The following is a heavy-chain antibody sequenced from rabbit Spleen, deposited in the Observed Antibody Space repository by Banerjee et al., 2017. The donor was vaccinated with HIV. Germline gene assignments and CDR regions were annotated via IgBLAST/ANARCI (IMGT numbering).Heavy chain of an antibody. CDR2: IYAGSSGST. CDR3: ARSGGVGSGAYVYAMDL. D-gene: IGHD3-3*01. J-gene: IGHJ6*01. V-gene: IGHV1S40*01. CDR1: GIDFSSCYW. Sequence: QSLVESGGDLVKPGASLTLTCKASGIDFSSCYWICWVRQAPGKGLEWIACIYAGSSGSTYSATWAKGRFTLSKTSSTTVTLQMTSLTAADTATYFCARSGGVGSGAYVYAMDLWGPGTLVTVS.